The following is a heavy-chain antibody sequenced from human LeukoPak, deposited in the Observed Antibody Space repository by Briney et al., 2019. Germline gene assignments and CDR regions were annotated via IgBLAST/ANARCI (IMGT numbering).Heavy chain of an antibody. CDR1: GFTFSSYA. Sequence: GRSLRLSCAASGFTFSSYAMSWVRQAPGKGLEWVSAISGSGGSTYYADSVKGRFTISRDNSKNTLYLQMNSLRAEDTAVYYCAKDRRYDILTGYFWFDPWGQGTLVTVSS. D-gene: IGHD3-9*01. CDR3: AKDRRYDILTGYFWFDP. J-gene: IGHJ5*02. CDR2: ISGSGGST. V-gene: IGHV3-23*01.